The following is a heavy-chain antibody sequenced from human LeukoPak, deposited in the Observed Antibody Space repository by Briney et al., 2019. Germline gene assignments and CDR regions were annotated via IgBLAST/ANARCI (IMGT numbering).Heavy chain of an antibody. D-gene: IGHD1-26*01. J-gene: IGHJ4*02. CDR1: GGTFSSYA. V-gene: IGHV1-69*06. CDR2: IIPIFGTA. CDR3: ARHIVGATTFDY. Sequence: ASVKVSCKASGGTFSSYAISWVRQAPGQGLEWMGGIIPIFGTANYAQKFQGRVTITADKSTSTAYMELSSLRSEDTAVYYCARHIVGATTFDYWGQGTLVTVSS.